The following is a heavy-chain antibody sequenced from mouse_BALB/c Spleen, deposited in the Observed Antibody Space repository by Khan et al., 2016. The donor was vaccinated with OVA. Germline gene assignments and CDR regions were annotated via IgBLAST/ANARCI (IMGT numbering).Heavy chain of an antibody. Sequence: VQLQQSGPELVKPGASVKISCKASGYTFIDYVINWVKQKPGQGLEWIGYIYPYNDDTESTEKSKGKATLTFAKSSIKAFMDLSSLTSADSAVYYCAGSATDDYTVDYWGQGTSVTVSP. CDR1: GYTFIDYV. CDR2: IYPYNDDT. V-gene: IGHV1S136*01. D-gene: IGHD1-1*01. CDR3: AGSATDDYTVDY. J-gene: IGHJ4*01.